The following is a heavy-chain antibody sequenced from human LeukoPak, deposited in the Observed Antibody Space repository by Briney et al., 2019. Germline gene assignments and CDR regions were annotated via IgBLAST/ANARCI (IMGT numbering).Heavy chain of an antibody. CDR1: GYTFTGSY. J-gene: IGHJ5*02. D-gene: IGHD1-1*01. Sequence: GASVKVSCYASGYTFTGSYMHWGRQAPGQELGWMGWMNPNSGGKDYAQKFQGRLTMTRDKSISTAYMELSRLRSDDTAVYYCASLNWNDRFDPWGQGTLVTVSS. CDR2: MNPNSGGK. CDR3: ASLNWNDRFDP. V-gene: IGHV1-2*02.